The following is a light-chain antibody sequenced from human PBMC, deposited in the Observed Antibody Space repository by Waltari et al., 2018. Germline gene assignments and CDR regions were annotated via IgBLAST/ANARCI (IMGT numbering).Light chain of an antibody. Sequence: DTQMTQSPSSLSASVGDRVTITCQASQDIRENLNWFQQKPGKAPQVLIFDASRSQAVVPSRFSGSGSVTDFAFTISSLQPEDIGTYYCQQYANLPLTFGGGTRVEL. CDR3: QQYANLPLT. V-gene: IGKV1-33*01. J-gene: IGKJ4*01. CDR2: DAS. CDR1: QDIREN.